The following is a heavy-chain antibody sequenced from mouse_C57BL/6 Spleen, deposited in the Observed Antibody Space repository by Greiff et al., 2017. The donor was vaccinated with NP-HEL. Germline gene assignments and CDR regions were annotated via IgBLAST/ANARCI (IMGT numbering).Heavy chain of an antibody. CDR2: IDPSDSYT. CDR1: GYTFTSYW. CDR3: ARWGYDDY. J-gene: IGHJ2*01. V-gene: IGHV1-50*01. Sequence: VQLKQPGAELVKPGASVKLSCKASGYTFTSYWMQWVKQRPGQGLEWIGEIDPSDSYTNYNQKFKGKATLTVDTSSSTAYMQLSSLTSEDSAVYYCARWGYDDYWGQGTTLTVSS. D-gene: IGHD2-2*01.